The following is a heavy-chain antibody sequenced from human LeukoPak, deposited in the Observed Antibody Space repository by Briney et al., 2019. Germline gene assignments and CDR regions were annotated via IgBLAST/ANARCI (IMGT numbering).Heavy chain of an antibody. CDR3: ARFPYSSSIDY. CDR2: IYRDGNT. J-gene: IGHJ4*02. D-gene: IGHD6-6*01. V-gene: IGHV3-66*01. Sequence: PSETLSLTCSVSGGSVSSYYWTWVRQAPGKGLEWVSAIYRDGNTYYADSVKGRFTISRDNSKNTMYLQMNSLRAEDTAVYYCARFPYSSSIDYWGQGTLVTVSS. CDR1: GGSVSSYY.